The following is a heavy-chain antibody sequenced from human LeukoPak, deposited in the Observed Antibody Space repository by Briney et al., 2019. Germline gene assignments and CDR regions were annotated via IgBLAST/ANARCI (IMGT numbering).Heavy chain of an antibody. CDR3: ARQPVYSYGSHYYYGMDV. CDR2: IYPGDSDT. J-gene: IGHJ6*02. V-gene: IGHV5-51*01. D-gene: IGHD5-18*01. CDR1: GYSFTSYW. Sequence: GESLKISCKGSGYSFTSYWSGWVRQMPGKGLEGMGIIYPGDSDTRYSPSFQGQVTISADKSISTAYLQWSSLKASDTAMYYCARQPVYSYGSHYYYGMDVWGQGTTVTVSS.